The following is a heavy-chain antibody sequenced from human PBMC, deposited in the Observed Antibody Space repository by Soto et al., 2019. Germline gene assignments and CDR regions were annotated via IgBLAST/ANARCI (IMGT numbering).Heavy chain of an antibody. CDR2: ISVSGGST. D-gene: IGHD6-19*01. J-gene: IGHJ4*02. CDR1: GFTFSSND. Sequence: EVQLLESGGGLVQPGGSLRLSCAASGFTFSSNDMSWVRQAPGKGLEWVSVISVSGGSTHYADSVKGRFTISRDSSKNTPYLQVNSRRAEDTAVYYWAEGGWLEYWGQGTLVTVSS. CDR3: AEGGWLEY. V-gene: IGHV3-23*01.